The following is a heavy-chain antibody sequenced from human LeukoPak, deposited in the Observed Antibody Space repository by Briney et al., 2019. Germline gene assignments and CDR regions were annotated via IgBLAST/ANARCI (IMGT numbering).Heavy chain of an antibody. Sequence: GGSLRLSCVASGFPFSTYGMHWVRQAPGKGLEWVALISYDGSNQYYRDSVKGRFTIPRDNGENSVYLQMHSLSTEDTAVYYCANAHYWGQGTLVIVSS. CDR3: ANAHY. J-gene: IGHJ4*02. V-gene: IGHV3-30*18. CDR1: GFPFSTYG. CDR2: ISYDGSNQ.